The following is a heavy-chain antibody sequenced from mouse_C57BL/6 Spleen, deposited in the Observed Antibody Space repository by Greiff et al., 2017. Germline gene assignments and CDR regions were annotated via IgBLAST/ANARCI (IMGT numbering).Heavy chain of an antibody. CDR3: ARWDYYGRRDYYAMDY. V-gene: IGHV1-64*01. CDR1: GYTFTSYW. Sequence: QLQLQQPGAELVKPGASVQLSCKASGYTFTSYWMPWVKQRPGQGLEWIGMIHPYSGSTNYNEKFKSKATMTVDKSSRTAYMQLSSLTSEDSAVYYCARWDYYGRRDYYAMDYWGQGTSVTVSS. CDR2: IHPYSGST. D-gene: IGHD1-1*01. J-gene: IGHJ4*01.